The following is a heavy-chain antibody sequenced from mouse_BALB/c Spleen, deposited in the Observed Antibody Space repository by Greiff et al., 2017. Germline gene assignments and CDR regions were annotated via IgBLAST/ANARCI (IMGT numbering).Heavy chain of an antibody. CDR2: ISYSGST. Sequence: EVKLMESGPGLVKPSQSLSLTCTVTGYSITSDYAWNWIRQFPGNKLEWMGYISYSGSTSYNPSLKSRISITRDTSKNQFFLQLNSVTTEDTATYYCANIYYDYPWFAYWGQGTLVTVSA. CDR1: GYSITSDYA. D-gene: IGHD2-4*01. J-gene: IGHJ3*01. V-gene: IGHV3-2*02. CDR3: ANIYYDYPWFAY.